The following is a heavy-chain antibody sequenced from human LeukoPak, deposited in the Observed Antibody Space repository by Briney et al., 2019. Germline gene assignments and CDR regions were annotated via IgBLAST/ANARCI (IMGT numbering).Heavy chain of an antibody. Sequence: PGGSLRLSCAASGFTFSTYSINWVRQAPGKGLEWVSVIYSGGSTYYADSVKGRFTISRDNSKNTLYLQMNSLRAEDTAVYYCARGGVYSSFDIWGQGTMVTVSS. CDR1: GFTFSTYS. J-gene: IGHJ3*02. CDR3: ARGGVYSSFDI. CDR2: IYSGGST. D-gene: IGHD6-13*01. V-gene: IGHV3-66*01.